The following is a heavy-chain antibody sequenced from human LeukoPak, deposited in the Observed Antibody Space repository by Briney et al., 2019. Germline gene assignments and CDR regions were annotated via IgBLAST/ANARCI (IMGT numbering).Heavy chain of an antibody. CDR2: ISYDGSNK. D-gene: IGHD3-22*01. CDR1: GFSFTMYG. Sequence: PGRPLRLSCAASGFSFTMYGIHWVRQAPGKGLEWVAVISYDGSNKYYADSVKGRFTISRDNSKNTLYLQMNSLRAEDTAVYYCAKDPYDSSGYYFPGAFDIWGQGTMVTVSS. J-gene: IGHJ3*02. V-gene: IGHV3-30*18. CDR3: AKDPYDSSGYYFPGAFDI.